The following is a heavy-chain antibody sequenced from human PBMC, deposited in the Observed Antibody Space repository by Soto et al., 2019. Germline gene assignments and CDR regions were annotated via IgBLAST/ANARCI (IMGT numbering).Heavy chain of an antibody. Sequence: QVQLVQSGAEVKKPGASVKVSCKASGYTFTSYDINWVRQATGQGLEWMGWMNPNSGNTGYAQKFQGRVTMTRNTSIRTAYMELSILRSEATAVYYCASLPCANYYYSGMDVWGQGTPVTVSS. J-gene: IGHJ6*02. V-gene: IGHV1-8*01. CDR2: MNPNSGNT. CDR1: GYTFTSYD. CDR3: ASLPCANYYYSGMDV.